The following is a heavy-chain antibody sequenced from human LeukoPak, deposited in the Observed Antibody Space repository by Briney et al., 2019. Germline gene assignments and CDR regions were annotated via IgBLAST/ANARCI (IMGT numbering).Heavy chain of an antibody. Sequence: GESLKISCKGSGYSFSNYWIGWVRQLPGKGLEWMGIIYPGDSDTRYSPSFQGQVTISADKSISTAYLQWSSLKASDTAMYYCARSAFSSSSPPFDYWGQGTLVTVSS. CDR3: ARSAFSSSSPPFDY. V-gene: IGHV5-51*01. J-gene: IGHJ4*02. CDR2: IYPGDSDT. D-gene: IGHD6-6*01. CDR1: GYSFSNYW.